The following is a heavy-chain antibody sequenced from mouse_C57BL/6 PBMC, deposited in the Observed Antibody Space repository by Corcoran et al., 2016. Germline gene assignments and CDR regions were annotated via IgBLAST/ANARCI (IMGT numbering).Heavy chain of an antibody. V-gene: IGHV9-3*01. CDR2: INTYSGVP. CDR3: ASHYYGSSYWYFDV. D-gene: IGHD1-1*01. CDR1: GYTFTTYG. Sequence: QIQLVQSGPEPKKPGETVKISCKASGYTFTTYGLSWVKQAPGKGLKWMGWINTYSGVPTYADDFKGRFAFSLETSASTAYLQINNLKNEDTATDFWASHYYGSSYWYFDVWGTGTTVTVSS. J-gene: IGHJ1*03.